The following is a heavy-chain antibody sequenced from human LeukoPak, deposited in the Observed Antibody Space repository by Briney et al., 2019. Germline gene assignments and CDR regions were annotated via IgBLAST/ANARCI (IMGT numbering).Heavy chain of an antibody. V-gene: IGHV1-69*04. CDR3: AREACSGGSCYGWFDP. CDR2: IIPILGIA. J-gene: IGHJ5*02. CDR1: GGTFSSYA. Sequence: ASVKVSCKASGGTFSSYAISWVRQAPGQGLEWMGRIIPILGIANYAQKFQGRVTITADKSTSTAYMELSSLRSEDTAVYHCAREACSGGSCYGWFDPWGQGTLVTVSS. D-gene: IGHD2-15*01.